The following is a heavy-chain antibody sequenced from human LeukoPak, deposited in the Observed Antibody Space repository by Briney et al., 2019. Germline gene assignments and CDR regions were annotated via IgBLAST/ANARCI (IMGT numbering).Heavy chain of an antibody. CDR2: IKQDGSEK. V-gene: IGHV3-7*01. CDR3: ARPMGVWGSYRYYFDY. Sequence: GGSLRLSCAASGFTFSSYSMNWVRQAPGKGLEWVANIKQDGSEKYYVDSVKGRFTISRDNAKNSLYLQMNSLRAEDTAVYYCARPMGVWGSYRYYFDYWGQGTLVTVSS. D-gene: IGHD3-16*02. J-gene: IGHJ4*02. CDR1: GFTFSSYS.